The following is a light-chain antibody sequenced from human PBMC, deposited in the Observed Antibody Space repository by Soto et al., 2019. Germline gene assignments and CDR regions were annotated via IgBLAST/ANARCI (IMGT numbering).Light chain of an antibody. CDR3: MQALQTPIT. V-gene: IGKV2-28*01. J-gene: IGKJ5*01. CDR2: LGS. Sequence: DIVMTQSPLSLPVTPEEPASISCRSSQSLLHSNGYNYLDWYLQKPGQSPQLLIYLGSNRASGVPDRFSASGSGTDFTLKISRVEAEDVGVYYCMQALQTPITFGQGTRLEIK. CDR1: QSLLHSNGYNY.